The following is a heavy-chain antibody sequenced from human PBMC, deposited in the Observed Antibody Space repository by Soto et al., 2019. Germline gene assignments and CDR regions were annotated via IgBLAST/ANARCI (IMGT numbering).Heavy chain of an antibody. Sequence: ASVKVSCKASGYTFTSYGISWGRQAPGQGLERMGWISAYNSNTTYAQKLQGRVTMTRNTSISTAYMELSSLRSEDTAVYYCAARSYSSSWYYYYYYMDVWGKGTTVTVSS. CDR2: ISAYNSNT. V-gene: IGHV1-18*01. CDR3: AARSYSSSWYYYYYYMDV. D-gene: IGHD6-13*01. CDR1: GYTFTSYG. J-gene: IGHJ6*03.